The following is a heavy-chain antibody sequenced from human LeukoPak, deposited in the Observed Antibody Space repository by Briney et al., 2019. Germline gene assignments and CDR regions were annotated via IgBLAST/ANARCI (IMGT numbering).Heavy chain of an antibody. D-gene: IGHD3-10*01. CDR1: GGTFSSYA. V-gene: IGHV1-69*01. CDR3: ARDGLFGGAFDI. J-gene: IGHJ3*02. Sequence: SVKVSCKASGGTFSSYAISWVRQAPGQGLEWMGGIIPIFGTANYAQKFQGRVTITADESTSTAYMELSSLRSEDTAVYYCARDGLFGGAFDIWGQGTMVTVSS. CDR2: IIPIFGTA.